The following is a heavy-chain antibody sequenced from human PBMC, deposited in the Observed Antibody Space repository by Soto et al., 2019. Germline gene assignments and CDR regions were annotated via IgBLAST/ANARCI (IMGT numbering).Heavy chain of an antibody. J-gene: IGHJ4*02. CDR3: ARASLGIYGSGSYYRN. CDR1: GYTFTGYY. V-gene: IGHV1-2*04. Sequence: ASVKVSCKASGYTFTGYYMHWVRQAPGQGLEWMGWINPNSGGTNCAQKFQGWVTMTRDTSISTAYMELSRLRSDDTAVYYCARASLGIYGSGSYYRNWGQGTLVTVSS. D-gene: IGHD3-10*01. CDR2: INPNSGGT.